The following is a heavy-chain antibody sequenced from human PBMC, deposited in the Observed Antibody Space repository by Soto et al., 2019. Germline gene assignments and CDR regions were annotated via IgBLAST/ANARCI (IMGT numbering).Heavy chain of an antibody. CDR1: GFTFKSYT. V-gene: IGHV3-30-3*01. CDR3: VGASMWTGKGLEY. J-gene: IGHJ4*02. Sequence: PGGSLRLSCATSGFTFKSYTLHWVRQTPGRGLQWVAVISYDGSNKYYADSVRGRFTISRDNSNSTLCLQMNSLRADDSAVYYCVGASMWTGKGLEYWGQGALVTVSS. D-gene: IGHD3-10*02. CDR2: ISYDGSNK.